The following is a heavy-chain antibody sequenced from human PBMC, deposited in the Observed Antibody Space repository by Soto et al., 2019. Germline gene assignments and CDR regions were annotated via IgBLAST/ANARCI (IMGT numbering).Heavy chain of an antibody. Sequence: GSLRLSCAASGFIFKMYWMHWVRQSPGKGLVWISRIHNDGTYSDYADSVRGRFTISRDNVNDTLYLQMNNLRAEDSGLYYCTRGPRPISTGTGAYWGQGTQVTVSS. CDR1: GFIFKMYW. J-gene: IGHJ4*02. D-gene: IGHD3-10*01. V-gene: IGHV3-74*01. CDR2: IHNDGTYS. CDR3: TRGPRPISTGTGAY.